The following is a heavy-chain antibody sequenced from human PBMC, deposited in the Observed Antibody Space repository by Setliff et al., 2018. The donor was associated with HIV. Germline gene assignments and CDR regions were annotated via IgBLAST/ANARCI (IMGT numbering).Heavy chain of an antibody. D-gene: IGHD6-13*01. CDR2: IYTSGST. Sequence: PSETLSLTCTVSGGSISSGSYYWSWIRQPAGKGLEWIGRIYTSGSTNYNPSLKGRVTISVDTSKNQFSLKMNSLTAADTALYYCVSSWYWDFDFWGQGAQVTVSS. V-gene: IGHV4-61*02. CDR1: GGSISSGSYY. J-gene: IGHJ4*02. CDR3: VSSWYWDFDF.